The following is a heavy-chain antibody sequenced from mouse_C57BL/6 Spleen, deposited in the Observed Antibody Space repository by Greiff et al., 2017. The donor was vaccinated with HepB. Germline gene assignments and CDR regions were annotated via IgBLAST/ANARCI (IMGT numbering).Heavy chain of an antibody. J-gene: IGHJ1*03. V-gene: IGHV2-9*01. CDR3: AKRGERGYFDV. CDR2: IWGGGST. CDR1: GFSLTSYG. Sequence: QVHVKQSGPGLVAPSQSLSITCTVSGFSLTSYGVDWVRQPPGKGLEWLGVIWGGGSTNYNSALMSRLSISKDNSKSQVFLKMNSLQTDDTAMYYCAKRGERGYFDVWGTGTTVTVSS.